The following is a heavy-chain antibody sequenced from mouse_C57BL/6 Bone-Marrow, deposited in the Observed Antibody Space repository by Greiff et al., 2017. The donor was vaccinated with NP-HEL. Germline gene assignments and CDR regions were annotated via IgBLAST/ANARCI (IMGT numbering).Heavy chain of an antibody. J-gene: IGHJ4*01. CDR3: ARWYYYGSSYLHYYAMDY. D-gene: IGHD1-1*01. CDR1: GYTFTSYG. CDR2: IYPRSGNT. V-gene: IGHV1-81*01. Sequence: QVHVKQSGAELARPGASVKLSCKASGYTFTSYGINWVKQRTGQGLEWIGDIYPRSGNTYYNEKFKGKATLTADKSSSTAYMELRSLTSEDSAVYFCARWYYYGSSYLHYYAMDYWGQGTSVTVSS.